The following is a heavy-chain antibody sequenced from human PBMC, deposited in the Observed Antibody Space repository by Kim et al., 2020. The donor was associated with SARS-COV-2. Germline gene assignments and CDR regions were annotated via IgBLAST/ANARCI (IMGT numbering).Heavy chain of an antibody. J-gene: IGHJ4*02. D-gene: IGHD3-9*01. CDR3: ARGNYDILTGYYQYFFDH. V-gene: IGHV3-11*06. Sequence: KGRFTISRDNAENSLYLQMNSMRAEDTAVYYCARGNYDILTGYYQYFFDHWGQGTLVTVSS.